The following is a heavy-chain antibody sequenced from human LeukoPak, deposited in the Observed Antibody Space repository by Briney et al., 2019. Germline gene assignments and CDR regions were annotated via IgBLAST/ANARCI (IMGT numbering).Heavy chain of an antibody. V-gene: IGHV3-9*03. J-gene: IGHJ4*02. CDR1: GFTFTNFA. CDR3: AKGKESAVAGYYFDY. Sequence: GGSLRLSCAASGFTFTNFAMSWVRQAPGKGLQWVSGISWNSGSIGYADSVKGRFTISRDNAKNSLYLQMNSLRAEDMALYYCAKGKESAVAGYYFDYWGQGTLVTVSS. CDR2: ISWNSGSI. D-gene: IGHD6-19*01.